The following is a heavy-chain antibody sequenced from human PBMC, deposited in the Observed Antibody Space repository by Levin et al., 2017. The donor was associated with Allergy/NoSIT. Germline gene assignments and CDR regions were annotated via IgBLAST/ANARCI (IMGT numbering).Heavy chain of an antibody. CDR1: GGSFSGYY. Sequence: SETLSLTCAVYGGSFSGYYWSWIRQPPGKGLEWIGEINHSGSTNYNPSLKSRVTISVDTSKNQFSLKLSSVTAADTAVYYCAKYQLGIFDYWGQGTLVTVSS. CDR2: INHSGST. V-gene: IGHV4-34*01. J-gene: IGHJ4*02. CDR3: AKYQLGIFDY. D-gene: IGHD1-1*01.